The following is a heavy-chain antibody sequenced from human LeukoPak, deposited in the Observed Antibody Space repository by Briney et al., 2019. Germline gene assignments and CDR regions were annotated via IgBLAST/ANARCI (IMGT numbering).Heavy chain of an antibody. CDR1: GFTFSSYA. CDR2: ISSSGGST. V-gene: IGHV3-23*01. J-gene: IGHJ4*02. D-gene: IGHD6-6*01. Sequence: GGSLRLSCAASGFTFSSYAMSWVRQAPGKGLEWVLTISSSGGSTYYADSVKGRFTISRDNSNNTLFLQMNSLRAEDTAVFYCAKDRGGGYSSSSTGFDYWGQGTLVTVSS. CDR3: AKDRGGGYSSSSTGFDY.